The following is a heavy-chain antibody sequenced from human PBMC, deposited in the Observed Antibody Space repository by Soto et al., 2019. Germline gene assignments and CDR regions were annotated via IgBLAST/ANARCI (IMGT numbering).Heavy chain of an antibody. CDR3: AKDPRDCSSTSCYDY. CDR1: GFTFSSYA. D-gene: IGHD2-2*01. J-gene: IGHJ4*02. V-gene: IGHV3-23*01. CDR2: ISGSGGNT. Sequence: EVQLLESGGGLVQPGGSLRLSCAASGFTFSSYAMSWVRQAPGKGLEWVSAISGSGGNTYYADSVKGRFTFSRDKSKNTLYLQMNSLRAEDTAQYYCAKDPRDCSSTSCYDYWGQGTLVTVSS.